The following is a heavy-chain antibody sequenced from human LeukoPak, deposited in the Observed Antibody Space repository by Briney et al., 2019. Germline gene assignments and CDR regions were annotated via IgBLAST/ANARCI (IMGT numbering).Heavy chain of an antibody. CDR1: GGSFSGYY. D-gene: IGHD3-10*01. Sequence: SETLSLTCAFYGGSFSGYYWTWIRQPPGKGLEWIGEINHSGDTNYNPSLKSRLTISVDASKNHVSLNLSSVTAADTAVYYCHLVRGGGYFDYWGQGILVTVSS. V-gene: IGHV4-34*01. J-gene: IGHJ4*02. CDR3: HLVRGGGYFDY. CDR2: INHSGDT.